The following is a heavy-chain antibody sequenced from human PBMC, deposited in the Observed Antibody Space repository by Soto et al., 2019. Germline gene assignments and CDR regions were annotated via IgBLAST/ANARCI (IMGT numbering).Heavy chain of an antibody. V-gene: IGHV1-46*01. CDR2: INPSGGST. D-gene: IGHD1-26*01. J-gene: IGHJ6*02. Sequence: ASVKISCKASGYTFTSSYMHWVRQAPGQGLEWMGIINPSGGSTSYAQKFQGRVTMTRDTSTSTVYMELSSLRSEDTAVYYCARGVGATFPYYYGMDVWGQGTTVTVSS. CDR1: GYTFTSSY. CDR3: ARGVGATFPYYYGMDV.